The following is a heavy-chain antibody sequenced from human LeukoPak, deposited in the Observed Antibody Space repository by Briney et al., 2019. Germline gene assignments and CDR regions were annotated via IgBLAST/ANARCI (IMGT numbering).Heavy chain of an antibody. CDR3: ARGTYCGGDCIGN. CDR1: GYTFTGYY. J-gene: IGHJ4*02. V-gene: IGHV1-2*02. D-gene: IGHD2-21*02. CDR2: INPNSGRT. Sequence: GASVKVSCKASGYTFTGYYIHWVRQAPGHGLEWMGWINPNSGRTNYAQKFQGRVTMTRDTSISTAYMELSRVRSDDTAVYYCARGTYCGGDCIGNWGQGTLVIVSS.